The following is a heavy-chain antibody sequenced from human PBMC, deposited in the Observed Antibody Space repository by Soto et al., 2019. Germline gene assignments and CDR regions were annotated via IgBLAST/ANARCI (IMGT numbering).Heavy chain of an antibody. J-gene: IGHJ4*02. CDR3: ARDRLYMVTIFDY. D-gene: IGHD3-16*01. Sequence: SETLSLTCAVYGGSFSGYYWSWIRQPPGKGLEWIGEINHSGSTNYNPSLKSRVTISVDTSKNQYSLKLSSVTAADTAVYYCARDRLYMVTIFDYWGQGALVTVSS. CDR1: GGSFSGYY. CDR2: INHSGST. V-gene: IGHV4-34*01.